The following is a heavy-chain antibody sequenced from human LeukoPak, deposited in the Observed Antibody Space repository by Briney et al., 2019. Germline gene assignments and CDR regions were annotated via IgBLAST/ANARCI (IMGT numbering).Heavy chain of an antibody. J-gene: IGHJ4*02. Sequence: GGSLRLSCAASGFTFSSYSMNWVRQAPGKGLEWVSSISSSSSTIYYADSVKGRFTISRDNAKNSLYLQMNSLRAEDTAVYYCARDRGGSYWFPTPSDYWGQGTLVTVSS. D-gene: IGHD1-26*01. CDR1: GFTFSSYS. CDR3: ARDRGGSYWFPTPSDY. CDR2: ISSSSSTI. V-gene: IGHV3-48*01.